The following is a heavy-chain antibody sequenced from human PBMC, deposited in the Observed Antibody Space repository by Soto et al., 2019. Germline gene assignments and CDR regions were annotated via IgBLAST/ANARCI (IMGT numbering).Heavy chain of an antibody. CDR3: VRDVWWEVGLDAFDI. D-gene: IGHD1-26*01. V-gene: IGHV3-30-3*01. J-gene: IGHJ3*02. CDR1: GFTFSLFA. CDR2: ESKDGSNT. Sequence: QVQLVESGGGVVQPGRSLRLSCAASGFTFSLFAMHWVRQVPGKGLEWVAAESKDGSNTYYADSVKGRFTISRDNPKNTVFMQMNNLRPEDTAVYQCVRDVWWEVGLDAFDIWGQGTTVTVSS.